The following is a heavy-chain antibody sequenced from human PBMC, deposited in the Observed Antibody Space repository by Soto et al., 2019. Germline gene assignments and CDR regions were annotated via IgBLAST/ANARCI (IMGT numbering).Heavy chain of an antibody. CDR1: GFTLRSYW. CDR2: IDGSGSNT. D-gene: IGHD1-1*01. J-gene: IGHJ4*02. V-gene: IGHV3-74*01. CDR3: ARNLNGYGNWDY. Sequence: PLVESGGDLVQPGASLRLSCAASGFTLRSYWMHWVRQAPGGGLVWVSRIDGSGSNTFYADSVKGRFTISRDNAKNTLYLQMNNLSPEDTAVYYCARNLNGYGNWDYWGQGNLVTVSS.